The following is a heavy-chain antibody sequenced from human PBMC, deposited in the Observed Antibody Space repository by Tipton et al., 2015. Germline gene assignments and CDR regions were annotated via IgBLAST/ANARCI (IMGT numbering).Heavy chain of an antibody. Sequence: TLSLTCTVSGGSVKSSRDYWGWFRHPPGKGLEWIGSIYYTGKTHNNPSVQSRATTSVDTSKNQFSLKLSSVSAADTAMYYCARTIAEQWMDYYYGMDVWGQGTTVTVSS. V-gene: IGHV4-39*01. J-gene: IGHJ6*02. CDR1: GGSVKSSRDY. CDR2: IYYTGKT. D-gene: IGHD6-19*01. CDR3: ARTIAEQWMDYYYGMDV.